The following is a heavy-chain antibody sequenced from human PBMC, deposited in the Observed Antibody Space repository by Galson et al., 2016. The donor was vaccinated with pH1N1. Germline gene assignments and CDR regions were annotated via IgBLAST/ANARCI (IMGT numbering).Heavy chain of an antibody. D-gene: IGHD3-10*01. CDR2: INPSGGST. V-gene: IGHV1-46*01. CDR1: GNTFTTYQ. CDR3: AKFRESIPWRTGEFDL. J-gene: IGHJ4*02. Sequence: SVKVSCKASGNTFTTYQMHWVRQAPGQGLEWMGIINPSGGSTRYAQKFQGRVTMTRDTPTSPVYMELGSLRAEDTAVYYCAKFRESIPWRTGEFDLWGQGTLVTVSS.